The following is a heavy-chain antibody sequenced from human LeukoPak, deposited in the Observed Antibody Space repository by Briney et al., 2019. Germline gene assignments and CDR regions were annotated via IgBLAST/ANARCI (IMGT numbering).Heavy chain of an antibody. V-gene: IGHV4-61*02. J-gene: IGHJ5*02. CDR1: GASISSSYYY. CDR3: ARSLVEPPAMFDP. Sequence: PSETLSLTCTVSGASISSSYYYWTWIRQPAGKRLEWIGRIYTSGSTNYNPSLKSRVTITVDTSKNHFSLKLSSVTAADTAVYYCARSLVEPPAMFDPWGQGTLVIVSS. D-gene: IGHD2-2*01. CDR2: IYTSGST.